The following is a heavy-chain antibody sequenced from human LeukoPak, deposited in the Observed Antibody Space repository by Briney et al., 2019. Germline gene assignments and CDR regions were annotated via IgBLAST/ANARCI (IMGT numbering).Heavy chain of an antibody. CDR3: ARLGLPGERYNWFDP. J-gene: IGHJ5*02. D-gene: IGHD3-16*01. Sequence: SETLFLTCTVAGGSISRSSYYWGWIRQPPGKRLEWIGSIYYSGSTYYNPSLKSPVTISVDTSKNQFSLKLSSVTAADTAIYYCARLGLPGERYNWFDPWGQGTLVTVSS. CDR2: IYYSGST. V-gene: IGHV4-39*01. CDR1: GGSISRSSYY.